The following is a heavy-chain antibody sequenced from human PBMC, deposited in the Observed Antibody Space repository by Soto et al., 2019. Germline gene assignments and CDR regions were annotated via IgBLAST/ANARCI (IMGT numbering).Heavy chain of an antibody. CDR1: GFTFDDYA. CDR3: AKADLSSSWYRDYYYYYYMDV. CDR2: ISWNSGSI. J-gene: IGHJ6*03. Sequence: PGGSLRLSCAASGFTFDDYAMHWVRQAPGKGLEWVSGISWNSGSIGYADSVKGRFTISRDNAKNSLYLQMNSLRAEDTALYYCAKADLSSSWYRDYYYYYYMDVWGKGTTVTVSS. V-gene: IGHV3-9*01. D-gene: IGHD6-13*01.